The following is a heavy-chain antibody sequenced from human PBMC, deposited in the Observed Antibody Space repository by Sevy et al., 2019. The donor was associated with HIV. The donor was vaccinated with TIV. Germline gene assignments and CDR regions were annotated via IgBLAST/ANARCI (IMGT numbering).Heavy chain of an antibody. CDR3: AKEGGSYYYYYGMDV. D-gene: IGHD3-16*01. Sequence: GGSLRLSCAASGSTFSSSTMNWVRQAPGKGLEWVSSISSSSTYIYYADSLKGRFTISRDNAKNSLYLQMNSLRAEDTAAYYCAKEGGSYYYYYGMDVWGLGTTVTVSS. J-gene: IGHJ6*02. CDR1: GSTFSSST. V-gene: IGHV3-21*01. CDR2: ISSSSTYI.